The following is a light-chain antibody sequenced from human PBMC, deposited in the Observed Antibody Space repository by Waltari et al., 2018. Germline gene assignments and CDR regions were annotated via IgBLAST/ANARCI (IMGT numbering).Light chain of an antibody. CDR2: PNN. J-gene: IGLJ3*02. CDR3: AAWDDRLNGPV. CDR1: SSNIGSNP. Sequence: QSVLTQSPSASGTPGQRVTISCSGSSSNIGSNPVNWYQHPPGTAPNLLISPNNRRSSGVPDRCSGSKSGTSASLAIGGLQSEDEADYFCAAWDDRLNGPVFGGGTKVTVL. V-gene: IGLV1-44*01.